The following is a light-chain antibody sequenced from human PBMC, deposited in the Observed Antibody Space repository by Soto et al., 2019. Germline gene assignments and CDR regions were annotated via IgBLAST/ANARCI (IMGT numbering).Light chain of an antibody. V-gene: IGLV2-14*01. Sequence: QSVLTQPASVSGSPGQSITISCTGTSSDVGGYNYVSWYQQHPSKAPKLMIYDVSNRPSGVSNRFSGSKSGNTASLTISGLQAEDEADYYCSSYTSSRTPVFGGGTKLTVL. J-gene: IGLJ2*01. CDR2: DVS. CDR1: SSDVGGYNY. CDR3: SSYTSSRTPV.